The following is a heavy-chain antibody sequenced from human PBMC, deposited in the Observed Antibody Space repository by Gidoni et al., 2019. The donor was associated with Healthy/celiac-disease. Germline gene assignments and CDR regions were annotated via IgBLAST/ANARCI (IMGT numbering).Heavy chain of an antibody. D-gene: IGHD6-6*01. CDR2: ISWNSGSI. V-gene: IGHV3-9*01. CDR1: GFTFDDYA. CDR3: AKGPYSSSSYFDY. Sequence: EVQLVESGGGLVQPGRSLRLSCAASGFTFDDYAMHWVRQAPGKGLEWVSGISWNSGSIGYADSVKGRFTISRDNAKNSLYLQMNSLRAEDTALYYCAKGPYSSSSYFDYWGQGTLVTVSS. J-gene: IGHJ4*02.